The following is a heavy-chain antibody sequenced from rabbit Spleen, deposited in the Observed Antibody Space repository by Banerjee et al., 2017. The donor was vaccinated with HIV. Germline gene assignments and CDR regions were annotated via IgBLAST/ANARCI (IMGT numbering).Heavy chain of an antibody. CDR2: IAAGVSFTT. Sequence: QSLEESGGDLVQPGGTLTLTCTASGFSFSSWYWICWVRQPPGKGPEWIACIAAGVSFTTYYATWAKGRFTFSKTSSTTVTLQMTSLTAADTATYFCARDLDDVIGWNFGWWGPGTLVTVS. CDR3: ARDLDDVIGWNFGW. CDR1: GFSFSSWYW. J-gene: IGHJ4*01. V-gene: IGHV1S40*01. D-gene: IGHD4-1*01.